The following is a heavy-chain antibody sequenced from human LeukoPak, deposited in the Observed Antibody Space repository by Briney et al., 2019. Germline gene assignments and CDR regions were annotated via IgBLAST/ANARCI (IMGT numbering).Heavy chain of an antibody. D-gene: IGHD3-10*01. CDR3: AKSGTAQSVDS. J-gene: IGHJ4*02. CDR1: GFTFSSYG. Sequence: GGSLRLSCAASGFTFSSYGMHWVRQAPGKGLEWVAHISYDGSNKYYADSVKGRFTISRGNSKNTLYLQINSLRADDTAVYYCAKSGTAQSVDSWSQGALVTVSS. V-gene: IGHV3-30*02. CDR2: ISYDGSNK.